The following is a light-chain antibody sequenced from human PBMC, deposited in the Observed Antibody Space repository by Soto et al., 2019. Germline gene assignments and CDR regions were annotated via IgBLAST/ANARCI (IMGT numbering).Light chain of an antibody. CDR1: QSVSSN. CDR2: GAS. CDR3: HQYDNWPPWT. Sequence: DIVLTHSPGTLSLSPWQIATLSCRASQSVSSNLAWYQQKPGQAPRLLIYGASTRATGIPARFSGSGSGTEFTLTISSLQSEDFAVYYCHQYDNWPPWTFGQGTKVDIK. J-gene: IGKJ1*01. V-gene: IGKV3D-15*01.